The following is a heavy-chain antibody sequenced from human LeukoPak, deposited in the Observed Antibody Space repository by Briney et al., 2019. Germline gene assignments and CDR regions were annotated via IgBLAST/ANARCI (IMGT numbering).Heavy chain of an antibody. J-gene: IGHJ4*02. CDR1: GFTFSSYN. CDR2: ISSSGSTT. CDR3: ARDNYDSSGYYFD. Sequence: GGSLRLSCAASGFTFSSYNMNWVRQAPGKGLEWVSYISSSGSTTHYADSVKGRFTISRDNAKKSLYLQMNSLGAEDTAVYYCARDNYDSSGYYFDWGQGTLVTVSS. D-gene: IGHD3-22*01. V-gene: IGHV3-48*04.